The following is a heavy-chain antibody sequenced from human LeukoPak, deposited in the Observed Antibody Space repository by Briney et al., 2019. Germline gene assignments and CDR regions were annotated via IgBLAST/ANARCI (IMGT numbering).Heavy chain of an antibody. J-gene: IGHJ6*02. Sequence: PGGSLRLSCAASGFTFSSYNMNWVRQPPGKGLEWIGYIYYSGSTNYNPSLKSRATISVDTSKNQFSLKLSSVTAADTAVYYCARLRHGSGWHYYYYGMDVWGQGTTVTVSS. CDR3: ARLRHGSGWHYYYYGMDV. D-gene: IGHD6-19*01. V-gene: IGHV4-59*08. CDR2: IYYSGST. CDR1: GFTFSSYN.